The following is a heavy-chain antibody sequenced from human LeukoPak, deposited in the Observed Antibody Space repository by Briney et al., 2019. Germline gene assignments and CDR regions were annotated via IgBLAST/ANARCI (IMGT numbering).Heavy chain of an antibody. Sequence: PSETLSLTCTVSGGSISSYYWSWIRQPPGKGLEWIGYMYNSGTTNYNPSLKSRVTISVDTSKNRFSLKLSSVTAADTAVYYCARAPHSYDSGTYSVQQYFDLWGRGTLVTVSS. CDR1: GGSISSYY. V-gene: IGHV4-59*01. J-gene: IGHJ2*01. D-gene: IGHD3-22*01. CDR3: ARAPHSYDSGTYSVQQYFDL. CDR2: MYNSGTT.